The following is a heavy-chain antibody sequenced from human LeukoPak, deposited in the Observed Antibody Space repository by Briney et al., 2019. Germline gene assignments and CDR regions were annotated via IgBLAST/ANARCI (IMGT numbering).Heavy chain of an antibody. J-gene: IGHJ4*02. Sequence: PGGSLRLFWAASWFPFSDYYMRWIGQAPGEGLELVSYISSSCSTIYYADSVKGRFTISRDNAKNSLYLQMNSLRAEDTAVYYCAKEGYSYGYIYFDYWGQGTLVTVSS. CDR1: WFPFSDYY. CDR3: AKEGYSYGYIYFDY. CDR2: ISSSCSTI. D-gene: IGHD5-18*01. V-gene: IGHV3-11*01.